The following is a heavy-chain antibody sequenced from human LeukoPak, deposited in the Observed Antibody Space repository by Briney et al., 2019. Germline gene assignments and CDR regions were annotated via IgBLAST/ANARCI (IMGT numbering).Heavy chain of an antibody. CDR2: ITHRGGT. Sequence: SETLSLTCAVYGGSFSGYYWSWSRQSPGKGLEWIGEITHRGGTNYNPSLKSRVSISVDTSRNQSALKLRSVTAADTAVSYCARELESRWGQGTLVTVSS. J-gene: IGHJ4*02. D-gene: IGHD1-1*01. CDR1: GGSFSGYY. V-gene: IGHV4-34*01. CDR3: ARELESR.